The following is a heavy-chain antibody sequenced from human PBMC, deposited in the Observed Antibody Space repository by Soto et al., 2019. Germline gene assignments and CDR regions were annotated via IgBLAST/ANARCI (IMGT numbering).Heavy chain of an antibody. V-gene: IGHV3-23*01. CDR3: AIERRYRHPDF. D-gene: IGHD3-9*01. CDR1: GFTFSSYA. CDR2: ICGGGNCA. J-gene: IGHJ4*02. Sequence: GGSLRLSCAASGFTFSSYAMNWVRQAPGKGLEWVSAICGGGNCAFYTDSVRGRFTISRDNSKNTLYLQMNSLGAEDTAVYFCAIERRYRHPDFRGQGTLGTLST.